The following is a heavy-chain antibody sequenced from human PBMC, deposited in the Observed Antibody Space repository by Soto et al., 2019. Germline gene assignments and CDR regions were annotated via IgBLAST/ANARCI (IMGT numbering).Heavy chain of an antibody. CDR1: GFTFSSYA. CDR3: AKRAWGYFYFDY. CDR2: ISGSGGST. J-gene: IGHJ4*02. V-gene: IGHV3-23*01. Sequence: GGSLRRSYAACGFTFSSYAMSWVRQEKGKGLEWVSVISGSGGSTYYADSVKGRFTISRDNSKNTLYLQMNSLRAEDTAVYYCAKRAWGYFYFDYWGQGTLVTVSS. D-gene: IGHD1-26*01.